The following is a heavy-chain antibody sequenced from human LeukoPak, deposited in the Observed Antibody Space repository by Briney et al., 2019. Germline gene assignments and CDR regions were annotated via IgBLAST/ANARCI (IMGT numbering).Heavy chain of an antibody. CDR2: IYYTGSS. CDR3: ARHEPRVTTASFEI. D-gene: IGHD4-17*01. Sequence: PSETLSFTCTVSGGSISSYYWSWIRQPPGKGLEWIGYIYYTGSSNYNPSLKSRVTISVDTSKNQLSLNLSSVTAADTAVYYCARHEPRVTTASFEIWGQGTIVTVSS. J-gene: IGHJ3*02. CDR1: GGSISSYY. V-gene: IGHV4-59*08.